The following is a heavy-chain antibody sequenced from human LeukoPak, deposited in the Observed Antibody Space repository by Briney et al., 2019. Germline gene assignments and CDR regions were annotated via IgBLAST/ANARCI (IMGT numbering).Heavy chain of an antibody. J-gene: IGHJ4*02. Sequence: ASVKVSCKASGYTFTSYYMHWVRQAPGQGLEWMGIINPSGGSTSYAQKFQGRVTMTRDTSTSTVYMELSSLRSEDTAVYYCARDLPPTHYYDSSGYQIDYWGQGTLVTVSS. CDR3: ARDLPPTHYYDSSGYQIDY. D-gene: IGHD3-22*01. CDR2: INPSGGST. CDR1: GYTFTSYY. V-gene: IGHV1-46*01.